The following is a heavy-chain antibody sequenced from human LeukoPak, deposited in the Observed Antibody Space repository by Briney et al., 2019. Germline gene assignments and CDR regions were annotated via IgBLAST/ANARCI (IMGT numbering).Heavy chain of an antibody. J-gene: IGHJ4*02. Sequence: ASVKVSCKASGYTFTSYYMHWVRRAHGQGLEWLGWIRVYNRNTNYAKNFQDRVTMTTDTSTNTAYMELSSLRFDDTAVYYCARSVFWGQGTPVTVSS. CDR3: ARSVF. D-gene: IGHD2-8*01. CDR2: IRVYNRNT. CDR1: GYTFTSYY. V-gene: IGHV1-18*04.